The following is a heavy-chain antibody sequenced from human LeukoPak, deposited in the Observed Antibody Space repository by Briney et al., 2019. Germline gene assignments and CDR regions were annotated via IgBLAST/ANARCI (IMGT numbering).Heavy chain of an antibody. CDR2: ISWNSSSI. CDR1: GFTFDDFA. D-gene: IGHD6-6*01. J-gene: IGHJ4*02. Sequence: GGSLRLSCAASGFTFDDFAMHWVRQVPGQGLEWVSGISWNSSSIVYADSVKGRFTISKDSAKNSLFLQMNSLRPEDTALYYCAKSLWSSSSGYFDYWGQGALVTVTS. V-gene: IGHV3-9*01. CDR3: AKSLWSSSSGYFDY.